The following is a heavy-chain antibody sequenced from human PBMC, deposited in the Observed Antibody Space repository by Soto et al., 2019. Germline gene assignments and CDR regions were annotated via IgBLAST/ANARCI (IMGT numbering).Heavy chain of an antibody. CDR3: ARDTYYYDSSVPRYDY. Sequence: GASVKVSCKASGGTFSSYAISRVRQAPGQGLEWMGGIIPIFGTANYAQKFQGRVTITADESTSTAYMELSSLRSEDTAVYYCARDTYYYDSSVPRYDYWGQGTLVTVSS. CDR1: GGTFSSYA. D-gene: IGHD3-22*01. V-gene: IGHV1-69*13. CDR2: IIPIFGTA. J-gene: IGHJ4*02.